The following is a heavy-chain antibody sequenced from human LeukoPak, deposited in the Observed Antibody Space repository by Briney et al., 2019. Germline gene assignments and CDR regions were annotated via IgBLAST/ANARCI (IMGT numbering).Heavy chain of an antibody. CDR3: ARCSSRRYYFDY. Sequence: KPSETLSLTCAVYGGSFSGYYWSWIRQPPGKGLEWIGEINHSGSTNYNPSLKSRVTISVDTSKNQFSLKLSSVTAADTAVYYCARCSSRRYYFDYWGQGTLVTVSS. D-gene: IGHD6-13*01. CDR1: GGSFSGYY. CDR2: INHSGST. V-gene: IGHV4-34*01. J-gene: IGHJ4*02.